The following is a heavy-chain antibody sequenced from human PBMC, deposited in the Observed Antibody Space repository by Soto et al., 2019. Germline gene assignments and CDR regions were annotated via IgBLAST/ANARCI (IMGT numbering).Heavy chain of an antibody. Sequence: SSETLSLTCPVSGFSISSRSHYWGWIRQSPGRGLEWIGSIYYSGSTYYNPSLKSRIIISVDTSRNQFSLRLISVTAADTAVYYCARESRFLEWLSLNWFDPWGQGTLVTVSS. CDR2: IYYSGST. CDR3: ARESRFLEWLSLNWFDP. D-gene: IGHD3-3*01. CDR1: GFSISSRSHY. V-gene: IGHV4-39*02. J-gene: IGHJ5*02.